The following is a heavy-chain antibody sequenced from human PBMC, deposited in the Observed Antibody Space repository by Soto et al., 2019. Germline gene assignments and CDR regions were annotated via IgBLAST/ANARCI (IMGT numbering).Heavy chain of an antibody. CDR2: IYSGGST. V-gene: IGHV3-53*02. CDR3: ARDRRLGYYYDSSRYSLARAYYYYGMDV. CDR1: GFTVSSNY. D-gene: IGHD3-22*01. Sequence: EVQLVETGGGLIQPGGSLRLSCAASGFTVSSNYMSWVRQAPGKGLEWVSVIYSGGSTYYADSVKGRFTISRDNSKNTMYLQINSLRAEDSAVYYCARDRRLGYYYDSSRYSLARAYYYYGMDVWGQGPTVTVSS. J-gene: IGHJ6*02.